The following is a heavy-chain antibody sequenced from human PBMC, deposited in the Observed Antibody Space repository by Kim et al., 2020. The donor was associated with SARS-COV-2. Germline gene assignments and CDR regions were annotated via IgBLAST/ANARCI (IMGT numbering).Heavy chain of an antibody. CDR1: GGSFSGYY. V-gene: IGHV4-34*01. J-gene: IGHJ2*01. CDR3: ARGPYSSGWYGTHWYFDL. CDR2: INHSGST. D-gene: IGHD6-19*01. Sequence: SETLSLTCAVYGGSFSGYYWSWIRQPPGKGLEWIGEINHSGSTNYNPSLKSRVTISVDTSKNQFSLKLSSVTAADTAVYYCARGPYSSGWYGTHWYFDLWGRGTLVTVSS.